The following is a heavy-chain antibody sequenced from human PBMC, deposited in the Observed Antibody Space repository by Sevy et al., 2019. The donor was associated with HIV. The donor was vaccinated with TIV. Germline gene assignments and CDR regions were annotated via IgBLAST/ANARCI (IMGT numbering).Heavy chain of an antibody. CDR1: GFTFSNYA. V-gene: IGHV3-23*01. CDR3: AKEKPSTFGAVTVQGFFHY. J-gene: IGHJ4*02. CDR2: ISGNGAAT. Sequence: GGSLRLSCAASGFTFSNYAMSWVRQAPGKGLEWVSGISGNGAATYYADSVKGRSTISRDTSKNTMYVQINSLRADDPAVYYCAKEKPSTFGAVTVQGFFHYWGQGTLVTVSS. D-gene: IGHD3-16*02.